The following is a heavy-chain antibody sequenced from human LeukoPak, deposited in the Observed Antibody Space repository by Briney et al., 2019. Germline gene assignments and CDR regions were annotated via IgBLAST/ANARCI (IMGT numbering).Heavy chain of an antibody. Sequence: GGSLRLSCAASGFTFSSYAMSWVRQAPAKGLEWVSGISAGGDSIYYADSVKGRITISRDNAKNSLYLQMNSLRDEDTAVYYCARDDPNYYDSSGYYPDDAFDIWGQGTMVTVSS. CDR2: ISAGGDSI. V-gene: IGHV3-23*01. CDR3: ARDDPNYYDSSGYYPDDAFDI. D-gene: IGHD3-22*01. CDR1: GFTFSSYA. J-gene: IGHJ3*02.